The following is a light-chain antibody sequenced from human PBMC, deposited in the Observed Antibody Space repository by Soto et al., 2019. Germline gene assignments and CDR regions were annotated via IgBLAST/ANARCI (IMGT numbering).Light chain of an antibody. Sequence: DIQMTQSPSSLSASVGDRVTITCRASQSISIWLAWYQHKPGKAPKLLIYKASSLESGVPSRFSGSGSGTEFTLTISSLPPDDVATSYCQQYNSYPLTFGQGTKVEIK. J-gene: IGKJ1*01. CDR2: KAS. CDR3: QQYNSYPLT. CDR1: QSISIW. V-gene: IGKV1-5*03.